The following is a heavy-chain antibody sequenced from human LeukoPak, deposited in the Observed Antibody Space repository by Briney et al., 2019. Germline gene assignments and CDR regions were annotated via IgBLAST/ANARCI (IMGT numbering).Heavy chain of an antibody. Sequence: SETLSLTCTVSGGSISSYYWSWIRQPAGKGLEWIGRIYTSGSTNYNPSLKSRVTMSVDTSKNQFSLKLSSVTAADTAVYYCARDQVYNSAQGVVDYWGQGTLVTVSS. CDR1: GGSISSYY. CDR3: ARDQVYNSAQGVVDY. CDR2: IYTSGST. D-gene: IGHD6-19*01. V-gene: IGHV4-4*07. J-gene: IGHJ4*02.